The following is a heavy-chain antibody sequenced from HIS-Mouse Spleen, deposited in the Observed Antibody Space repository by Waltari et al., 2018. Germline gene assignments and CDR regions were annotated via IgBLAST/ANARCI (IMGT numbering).Heavy chain of an antibody. CDR3: ASNLGSDSYGRGDY. CDR2: ISSSSSYI. CDR1: GFNFGSYS. V-gene: IGHV3-21*01. J-gene: IGHJ4*02. Sequence: EGQLVESGGGLLKPGGSVRASGAASGFNFGSYSMNWVRQAPGKGLEWVSSISSSSSYIYYADSVKGRFTISRDNAKNSLYLQMNSLRAEDTAVYYCASNLGSDSYGRGDYWGQGTLVTVSS. D-gene: IGHD5-18*01.